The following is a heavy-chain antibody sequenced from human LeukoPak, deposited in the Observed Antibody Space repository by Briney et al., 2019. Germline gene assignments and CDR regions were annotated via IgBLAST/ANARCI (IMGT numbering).Heavy chain of an antibody. CDR1: GGSISSYY. CDR2: IYYSGST. J-gene: IGHJ4*02. D-gene: IGHD5-18*01. Sequence: SETLSLTCTVSGGSISSYYWSWIRQPPGKGLEWIGYIYYSGSTNYNPSLKSRVTISVDASKNQFSLKLSSVTAADTAVYYCARDRGAMVYWGQGTLVTVSS. CDR3: ARDRGAMVY. V-gene: IGHV4-59*01.